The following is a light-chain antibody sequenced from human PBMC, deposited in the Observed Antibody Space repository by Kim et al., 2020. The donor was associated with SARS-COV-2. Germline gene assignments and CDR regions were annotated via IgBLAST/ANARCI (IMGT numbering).Light chain of an antibody. V-gene: IGKV1-5*03. CDR1: QSVSVW. CDR2: KAS. J-gene: IGKJ1*01. CDR3: QQYNSYPRT. Sequence: ASVGDRVTITCGASQSVSVWLAWYQQKPGTAPKLLIYKASNLESGVPSRFSGSGSGTEFTLTISSLQPNDFATYNCQQYNSYPRTFGQGTKVDIK.